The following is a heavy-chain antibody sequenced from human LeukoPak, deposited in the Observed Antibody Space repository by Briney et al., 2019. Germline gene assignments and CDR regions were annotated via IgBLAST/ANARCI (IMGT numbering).Heavy chain of an antibody. V-gene: IGHV3-21*01. CDR2: ISSSSSYI. D-gene: IGHD4-17*01. CDR3: ARTSVTYDY. J-gene: IGHJ4*02. Sequence: GGSLRLSCAASRFTFSSYSMMCVPQAPGKGWEWGSYISSSSSYIYYAESVKGRFTISRDNAKNSVYLQMNSLRAEDTAVYYCARTSVTYDYWGQGTLVTVSS. CDR1: RFTFSSYS.